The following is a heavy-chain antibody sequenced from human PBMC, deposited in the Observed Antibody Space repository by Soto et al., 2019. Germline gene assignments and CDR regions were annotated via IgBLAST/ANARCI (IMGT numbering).Heavy chain of an antibody. J-gene: IGHJ4*02. Sequence: GGSLRLSCAASGFTFSSYGMHWVRQAPGKGLEWVAVISCDASNKYYTDSVKGRFTISRDNSKNTLYLQMNSLRAEDTAVYYCAKRYYDILTGYYMDFDYWGQGTLVTVSS. CDR1: GFTFSSYG. D-gene: IGHD3-9*01. CDR2: ISCDASNK. V-gene: IGHV3-30*18. CDR3: AKRYYDILTGYYMDFDY.